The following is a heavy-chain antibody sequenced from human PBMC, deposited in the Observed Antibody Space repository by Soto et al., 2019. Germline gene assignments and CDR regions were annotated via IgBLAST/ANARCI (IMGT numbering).Heavy chain of an antibody. CDR3: ARGIKNYYGSDV. CDR2: IKYDGSST. Sequence: GGSLRLSCAASGFTFSSYWMHLVRQAPGKGLVWVSRIKYDGSSTSYADSVKGRATISRDNAENTVNLQMNSLTAEDTAVYYCARGIKNYYGSDVWGQGTTVTVSS. J-gene: IGHJ6*02. D-gene: IGHD2-15*01. V-gene: IGHV3-74*01. CDR1: GFTFSSYW.